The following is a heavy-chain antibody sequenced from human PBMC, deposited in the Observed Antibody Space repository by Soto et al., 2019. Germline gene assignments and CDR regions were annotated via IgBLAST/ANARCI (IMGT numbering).Heavy chain of an antibody. J-gene: IGHJ5*02. V-gene: IGHV3-74*01. CDR1: GFTFRSYR. Sequence: SLRLSCAASGFTFRSYRMQWVRQAPGKGLVWVSWINSDGSSTSYADSVKGRFTISRDNAKNTLYLQMNSLRAEDTAVYYCARMNYGDYTNPNWFDPWGQGTLVTVSS. D-gene: IGHD4-17*01. CDR2: INSDGSST. CDR3: ARMNYGDYTNPNWFDP.